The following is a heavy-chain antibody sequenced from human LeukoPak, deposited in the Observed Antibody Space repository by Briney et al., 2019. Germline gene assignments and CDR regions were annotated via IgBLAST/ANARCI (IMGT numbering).Heavy chain of an antibody. CDR2: IYYSGST. V-gene: IGHV4-59*08. Sequence: SETLSLTGNVSGAPISSYYWSWIRQPPGKGLEWIGYIYYSGSTNYNPSLKSRVTISVDTSKNQFSLKLSSVTAADTAVYYCARHKSSGYSIDYWGQGTLVTVSS. CDR1: GAPISSYY. CDR3: ARHKSSGYSIDY. D-gene: IGHD3-22*01. J-gene: IGHJ4*02.